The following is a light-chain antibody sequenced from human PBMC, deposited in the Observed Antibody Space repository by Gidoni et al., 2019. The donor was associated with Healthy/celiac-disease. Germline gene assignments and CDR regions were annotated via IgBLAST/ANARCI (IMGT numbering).Light chain of an antibody. J-gene: IGKJ2*01. V-gene: IGKV3-15*01. CDR3: QQYNNWPPYT. Sequence: IVMTHSPATLSVSPGARATLSCRASQSVSSNLAWYQQKPGQAPRLLIYGASTSATGIPARFSGSGSGTDFTLPISSLQSEDFAVYYCQQYNNWPPYTFGQGTKLEIK. CDR2: GAS. CDR1: QSVSSN.